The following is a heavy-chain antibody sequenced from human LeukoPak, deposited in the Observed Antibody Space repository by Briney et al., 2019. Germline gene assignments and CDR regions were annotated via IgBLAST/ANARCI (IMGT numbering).Heavy chain of an antibody. J-gene: IGHJ4*02. Sequence: GGSLRLSCAASGFTFSSYAMSWVRQAPGKGLEWVSAISGSGGSTYYADSVKGRFTISRDNSKNALYLQMNSLRAEDTAVCYCAPFPTVVTRGLDYWGQGTLVTVSS. CDR3: APFPTVVTRGLDY. D-gene: IGHD4-23*01. CDR1: GFTFSSYA. V-gene: IGHV3-23*01. CDR2: ISGSGGST.